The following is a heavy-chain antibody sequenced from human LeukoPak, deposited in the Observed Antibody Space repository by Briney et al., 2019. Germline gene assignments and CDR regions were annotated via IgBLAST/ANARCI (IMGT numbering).Heavy chain of an antibody. CDR3: ARDWDYDILTGYFH. J-gene: IGHJ4*02. Sequence: SGGSLRLSCAASGFTFSSYSMNWVRQAPGKGLEWVSYISSSSSTIYYADSVKGRFTISRDNAKNSLYLQMDSLRDEDTAVYYCARDWDYDILTGYFHWGQGTLVTVSS. CDR2: ISSSSSTI. CDR1: GFTFSSYS. V-gene: IGHV3-48*02. D-gene: IGHD3-9*01.